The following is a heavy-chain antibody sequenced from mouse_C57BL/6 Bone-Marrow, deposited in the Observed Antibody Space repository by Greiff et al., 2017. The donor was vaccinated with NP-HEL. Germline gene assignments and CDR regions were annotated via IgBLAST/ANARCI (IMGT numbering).Heavy chain of an antibody. D-gene: IGHD1-1*01. CDR3: ARFPPITTVVADY. Sequence: QVQLQQPGAELVKPGASVKLSCKASGYTFTSYWMHWVKQRPGQGLEWIGMIHPNSGSTNYNEKFKSKATLTVDKSSSTAYMQLSSLTSEDSAVYDCARFPPITTVVADYWGQGTTLTVSS. CDR1: GYTFTSYW. V-gene: IGHV1-64*01. J-gene: IGHJ2*01. CDR2: IHPNSGST.